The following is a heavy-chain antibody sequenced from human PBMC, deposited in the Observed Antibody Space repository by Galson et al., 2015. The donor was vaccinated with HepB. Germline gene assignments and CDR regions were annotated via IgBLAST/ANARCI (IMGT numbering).Heavy chain of an antibody. J-gene: IGHJ5*02. CDR1: GGSISSYY. V-gene: IGHV4-59*08. CDR2: IYYSGST. CDR3: ARLRDIVVVPADRAWFDP. Sequence: ETLSLTCTVSGGSISSYYWSWIRQPPGKGLEWIGYIYYSGSTNYNPSLKSRVTISVDTSKNQFSLKLSSVTAADTAVYYCARLRDIVVVPADRAWFDPWGQGTLVTVSS. D-gene: IGHD2-2*01.